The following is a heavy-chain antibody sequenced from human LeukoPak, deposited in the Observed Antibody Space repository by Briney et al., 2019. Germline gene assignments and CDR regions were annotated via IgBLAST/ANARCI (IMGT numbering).Heavy chain of an antibody. CDR2: ILYDGSNK. CDR1: GFTFSSYG. CDR3: AKDFYCGGDRYAIDY. V-gene: IGHV3-30*18. Sequence: PGRSLRLSCAASGFTFSSYGMHWVRQAPGKGLEWVAVILYDGSNKYYADSVKGRFTISRDNSKNTLYLQMNSLRAEDTAVYYCAKDFYCGGDRYAIDYWGQGTLVTVSS. D-gene: IGHD2-21*02. J-gene: IGHJ4*02.